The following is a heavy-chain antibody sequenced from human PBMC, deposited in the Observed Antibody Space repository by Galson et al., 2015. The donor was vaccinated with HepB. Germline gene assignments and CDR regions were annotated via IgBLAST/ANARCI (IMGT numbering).Heavy chain of an antibody. CDR1: GFTVNSNY. Sequence: SLRLSCAASGFTVNSNYMSWVRQAPGKGLEWVSVIYSGGSTYYADSVKGRFTISRDNSKNTLYLQMNSLRAEDTAVYYCASGLWFGELLALGYWGQGTLVTVSS. V-gene: IGHV3-53*01. D-gene: IGHD3-10*01. CDR3: ASGLWFGELLALGY. J-gene: IGHJ4*02. CDR2: IYSGGST.